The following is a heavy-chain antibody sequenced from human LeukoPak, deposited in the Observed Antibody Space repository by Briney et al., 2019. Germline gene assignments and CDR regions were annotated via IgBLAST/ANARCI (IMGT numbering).Heavy chain of an antibody. CDR1: GGSISSGSYY. D-gene: IGHD4-17*01. CDR3: ARGLYGDYGDY. V-gene: IGHV4-61*02. J-gene: IGHJ4*02. Sequence: SETLSLTCTVPGGSISSGSYYWSWIRQPAGKGLERIGRIYTSGRTNYNPPLKSRVTISVDTSKNQFSLKLSSVTAADTAVHDCARGLYGDYGDYWGQGTLVTVSS. CDR2: IYTSGRT.